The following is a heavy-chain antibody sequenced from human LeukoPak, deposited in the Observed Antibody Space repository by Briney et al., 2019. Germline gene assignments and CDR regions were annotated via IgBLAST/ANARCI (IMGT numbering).Heavy chain of an antibody. CDR3: ARESESRSSWYGIYYYYYMDV. V-gene: IGHV4-39*07. D-gene: IGHD6-13*01. J-gene: IGHJ6*03. CDR2: ISYGGDS. Sequence: KSSETLSLTCTVSGDSISSSSYFWGWIRQSPGRGLEWIGSISYGGDSYYNPSLKSRVTISLDTSKSQFSLRLSSVTAADTAVYFCARESESRSSWYGIYYYYYMDVWGKGTTVTVSS. CDR1: GDSISSSSYF.